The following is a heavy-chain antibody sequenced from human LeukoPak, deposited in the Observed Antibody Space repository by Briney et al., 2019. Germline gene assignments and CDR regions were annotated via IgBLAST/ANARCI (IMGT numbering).Heavy chain of an antibody. CDR3: ARGGTSSSKIVQYYFDY. CDR1: GFTFSSYA. Sequence: PGGSLRLSCAASGFTFSSYAMHWVRQAPGKGLEWVTVISYDGSNKYYADSVKGRLTISRDNSKNTLYPQMDSLRAEDTAVYYCARGGTSSSKIVQYYFDYWGQGTLVTVSS. J-gene: IGHJ4*02. CDR2: ISYDGSNK. V-gene: IGHV3-30-3*01. D-gene: IGHD3-22*01.